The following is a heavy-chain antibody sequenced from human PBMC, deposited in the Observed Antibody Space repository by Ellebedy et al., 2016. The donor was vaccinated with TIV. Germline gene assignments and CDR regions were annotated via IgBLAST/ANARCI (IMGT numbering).Heavy chain of an antibody. J-gene: IGHJ3*02. Sequence: PGGSLRLSCTASGFTFGDYAMSWFRQAPGKGLEWVGLIRSKAYGGTTEYAASVKGRFTISRDDSKSIAYLQMNSLKTEDTAVYYCTRPLGTVVTILDAFDIWGQGTMVTVSS. CDR1: GFTFGDYA. D-gene: IGHD4-23*01. CDR2: IRSKAYGGTT. CDR3: TRPLGTVVTILDAFDI. V-gene: IGHV3-49*03.